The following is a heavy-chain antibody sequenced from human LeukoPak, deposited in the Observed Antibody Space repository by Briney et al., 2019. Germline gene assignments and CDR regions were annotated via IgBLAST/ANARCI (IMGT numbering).Heavy chain of an antibody. V-gene: IGHV1-69*05. D-gene: IGHD4-11*01. CDR3: ASGPDYNSYVPYFFDY. J-gene: IGHJ4*02. CDR1: GGTFSNHT. CDR2: IIPFFNTR. Sequence: SVKVSCKASGGTFSNHTITWVRQAPGQGLEWMGGIIPFFNTRNYAQKFQGRVTITTAESTSTAYMELSSLRSEDTAIYYCASGPDYNSYVPYFFDYWGQGTLVTVSS.